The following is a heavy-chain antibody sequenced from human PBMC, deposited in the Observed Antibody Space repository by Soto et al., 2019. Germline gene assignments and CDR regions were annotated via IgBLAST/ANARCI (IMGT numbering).Heavy chain of an antibody. V-gene: IGHV3-48*02. J-gene: IGHJ4*02. CDR3: ARGRVGTAYFDY. D-gene: IGHD2-21*02. Sequence: GGSLRLSCAASGFTFSSNIMNWVRQAPGKGLEWISYITSSSSTIYYADSVKGRFTISRDNAKNSVYLQMNSLRDEDTAVYYCARGRVGTAYFDYWGQGALVTVSS. CDR2: ITSSSSTI. CDR1: GFTFSSNI.